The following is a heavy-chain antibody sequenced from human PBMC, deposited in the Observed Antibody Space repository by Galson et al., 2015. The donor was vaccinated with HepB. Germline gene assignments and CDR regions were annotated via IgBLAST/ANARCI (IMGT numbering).Heavy chain of an antibody. J-gene: IGHJ4*02. Sequence: SETLSLTCSVSGGSISSNYWTWIRQPAGKGLEWVGRTSSGSTNFNPSLKSRVSLSLDTSKNQFSLNLKSLTAADTALYFCARESPGSTSRSLDVWGQGTLVTVSS. CDR1: GGSISSNY. CDR3: ARESPGSTSRSLDV. V-gene: IGHV4-4*07. CDR2: TSSGST. D-gene: IGHD1-1*01.